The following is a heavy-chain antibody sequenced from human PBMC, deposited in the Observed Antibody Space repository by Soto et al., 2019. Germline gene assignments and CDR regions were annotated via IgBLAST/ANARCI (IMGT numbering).Heavy chain of an antibody. CDR1: GFTFSSYA. D-gene: IGHD2-15*01. CDR2: ISGSGGST. V-gene: IGHV3-23*01. CDR3: ALTGSDCSGGSCYVGDDAFDI. J-gene: IGHJ3*02. Sequence: PGGSLRLSCAASGFTFSSYAMSWVRQAPGKGLEWVSAISGSGGSTYYADSVKGRFTISRDNAKNTLYLQMNSLRAEDTAVYYCALTGSDCSGGSCYVGDDAFDIWGQGTMVTVSS.